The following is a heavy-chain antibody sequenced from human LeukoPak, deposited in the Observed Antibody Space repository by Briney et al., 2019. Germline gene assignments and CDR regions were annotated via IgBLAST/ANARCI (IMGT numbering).Heavy chain of an antibody. CDR2: ISGSGGST. D-gene: IGHD1-26*01. J-gene: IGHJ1*01. V-gene: IGHV3-23*01. CDR3: AKSPGEVVGATTGYLQH. Sequence: GGSLRLSCAASGFTFGSYAMSWVRQAPGKGLEWVSAISGSGGSTYYADSVKGRFTISRDNSKNTLYLQMNSLRAEDTAVYYCAKSPGEVVGATTGYLQHWGQGTLVTVSS. CDR1: GFTFGSYA.